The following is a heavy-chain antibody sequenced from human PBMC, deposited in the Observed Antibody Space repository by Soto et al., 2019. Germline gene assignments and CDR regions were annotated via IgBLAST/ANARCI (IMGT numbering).Heavy chain of an antibody. Sequence: QLQLQESGSGLVKPSQTLSLTCAVSGGSISSGGYSWSWIRQPPGKGLEWIGYIYHSGSTYYNPSLKSRVTISVDRSKNQFSLKLSSVTAADTAVYYCARVGDYCSGGSCYKVFDYWGQGTLVTVSS. D-gene: IGHD2-15*01. CDR1: GGSISSGGYS. V-gene: IGHV4-30-2*01. J-gene: IGHJ4*02. CDR2: IYHSGST. CDR3: ARVGDYCSGGSCYKVFDY.